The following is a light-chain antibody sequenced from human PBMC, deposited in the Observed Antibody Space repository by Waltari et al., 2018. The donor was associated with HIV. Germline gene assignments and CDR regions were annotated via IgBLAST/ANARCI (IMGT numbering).Light chain of an antibody. V-gene: IGKV3-15*01. CDR2: GAS. Sequence: EIVMTQSPDTLSVSPGERATLSCRASQSVNTKLAWYQQNPGQAPRLLIFGASTRATGVPARFSGSGSGTEFTLTISSLQSEDVAVYYCQQYHQWPPRLPFGPGTKVEIK. CDR3: QQYHQWPPRLP. CDR1: QSVNTK. J-gene: IGKJ3*01.